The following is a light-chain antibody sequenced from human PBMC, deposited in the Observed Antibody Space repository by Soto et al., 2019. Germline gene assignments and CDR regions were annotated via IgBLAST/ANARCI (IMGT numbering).Light chain of an antibody. CDR3: CSYAGSYTFV. CDR1: ASDVGGYSY. CDR2: DVS. V-gene: IGLV2-11*01. Sequence: QSALTRPRSVSGSPGQSVTISCAGTASDVGGYSYVSWYQQHPGKVPKLIIYDVSKWPSGVPDRFSGSKSGNTASLTISGLQAEDEGDYYCCSYAGSYTFVFGTGTKVTVL. J-gene: IGLJ1*01.